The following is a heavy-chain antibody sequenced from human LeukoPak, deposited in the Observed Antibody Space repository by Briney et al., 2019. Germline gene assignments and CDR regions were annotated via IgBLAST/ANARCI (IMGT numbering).Heavy chain of an antibody. CDR1: GFTFSDYY. J-gene: IGHJ6*04. V-gene: IGHV3-11*04. D-gene: IGHD2-2*01. CDR2: ISSSGSTI. Sequence: NPGGSLRLSCAASGFTFSDYYMSWIRQAPGKGLEWVSYISSSGSTIYYADSVKGRFTISRDNAKNSLYLQMNSLRAEDTAVYYCCSSTSCYKLRCKGMDVWGKGTTVTVSS. CDR3: CSSTSCYKLRCKGMDV.